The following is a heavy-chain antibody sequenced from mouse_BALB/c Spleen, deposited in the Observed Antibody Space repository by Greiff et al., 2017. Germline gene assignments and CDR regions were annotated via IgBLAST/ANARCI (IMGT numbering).Heavy chain of an antibody. CDR3: ARGGYDY. Sequence: EVHLVESGGGLVKPGGSLKLSCAASGFTFSDYYMYWVRQTPEKRLEWVATISDGGSYTYYPDSVKGRFTISRDNAKNNLYLQMSSLKSEDTAMYCCARGGYDYWGQGTTLTVSS. V-gene: IGHV5-4*02. J-gene: IGHJ2*01. CDR1: GFTFSDYY. D-gene: IGHD1-2*01. CDR2: ISDGGSYT.